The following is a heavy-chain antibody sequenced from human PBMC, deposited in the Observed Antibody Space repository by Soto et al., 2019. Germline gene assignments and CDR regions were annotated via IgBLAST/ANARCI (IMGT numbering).Heavy chain of an antibody. V-gene: IGHV1-69*12. CDR1: GITFKTYS. Sequence: QVQLVQSGAEVKKPGSSVKVSCKSSGITFKTYSVSWVRQAPGHGLEWMGGVIPILGKPMYAQKFQDRFTITADESSQTVVMELTSLTSADTAVYYCARLWGIADHDSWGQGTRVTVSS. D-gene: IGHD6-13*01. J-gene: IGHJ5*01. CDR2: VIPILGKP. CDR3: ARLWGIADHDS.